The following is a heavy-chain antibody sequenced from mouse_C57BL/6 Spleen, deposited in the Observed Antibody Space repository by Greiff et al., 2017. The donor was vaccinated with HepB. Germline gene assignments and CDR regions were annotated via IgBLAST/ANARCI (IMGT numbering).Heavy chain of an antibody. V-gene: IGHV1-7*01. CDR3: ARDCGSSYWYFDV. D-gene: IGHD1-1*01. CDR1: GYTFTSYW. J-gene: IGHJ1*03. Sequence: VQLQQSGAELAKPGASVKLSCKASGYTFTSYWMHWVKQRPGQGLEWIGYINPSSGYTKYNQKFKDKATLTADKSSSTACMQLSSLTYEDSAVYYCARDCGSSYWYFDVWGTGTTVTVSS. CDR2: INPSSGYT.